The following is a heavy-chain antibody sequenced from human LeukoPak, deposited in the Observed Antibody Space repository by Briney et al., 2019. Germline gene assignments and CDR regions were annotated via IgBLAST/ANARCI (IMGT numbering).Heavy chain of an antibody. CDR1: GFTFSNAW. J-gene: IGHJ5*01. V-gene: IGHV3-23*01. CDR3: AKTVVPAAKGRYNWFDS. Sequence: GGSLRPSCAASGFTFSNAWMSWVRQAPGKGLEWVSAISGSGGSTYYADSVKGRFTISRDNSKNTLYLQMNSLRAEDTAVYYCAKTVVPAAKGRYNWFDSWGQGTLVTVSS. CDR2: ISGSGGST. D-gene: IGHD2-2*01.